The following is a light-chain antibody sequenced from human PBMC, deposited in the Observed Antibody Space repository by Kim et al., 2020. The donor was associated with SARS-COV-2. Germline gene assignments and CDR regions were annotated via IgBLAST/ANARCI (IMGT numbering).Light chain of an antibody. CDR2: GKN. J-gene: IGLJ3*02. V-gene: IGLV3-19*01. CDR3: NSRDSSGNHLV. Sequence: SSELTQDPAVSVALGQTVRITCQGDSLRSYYASWYQQKPGQAPVLVIYGKNNRPSGIPKRFSGSSSGNTASLTITGAQAEDEADYYCNSRDSSGNHLVFG. CDR1: SLRSYY.